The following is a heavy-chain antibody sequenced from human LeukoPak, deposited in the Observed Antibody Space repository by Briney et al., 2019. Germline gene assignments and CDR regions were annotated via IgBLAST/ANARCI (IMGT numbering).Heavy chain of an antibody. D-gene: IGHD1-26*01. CDR3: ARELQSGTYSEYYFDY. V-gene: IGHV1-8*01. CDR1: GYTFTSYD. CDR2: MNPNSGNT. J-gene: IGHJ4*02. Sequence: ASVKVSCKASGYTFTSYDINWVRQATGQGLEWMGWMNPNSGNTGYAQKFQGRVTMTRDTSISTAYMELSGLRSDDTAVYYCARELQSGTYSEYYFDYWGQGTLVTVSS.